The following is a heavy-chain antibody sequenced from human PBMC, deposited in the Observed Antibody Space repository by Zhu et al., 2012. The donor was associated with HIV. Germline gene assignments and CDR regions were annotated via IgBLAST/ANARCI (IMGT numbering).Heavy chain of an antibody. J-gene: IGHJ3*02. CDR1: GGSISSETHY. CDR3: ARLFRVVDAFDI. V-gene: IGHV4-39*01. CDR2: IHYSGST. Sequence: QVQLQESGPGLVKPSETLSLTCTVSGGSISSETHYWAWIRQPPGKGLEWIANIHYSGSTYSYPSLRSRVTISVDTSKNQFSLNLSAVTAADTAVYYCARLFRVVDAFDIWGQGTMLTVSS. D-gene: IGHD2-15*01.